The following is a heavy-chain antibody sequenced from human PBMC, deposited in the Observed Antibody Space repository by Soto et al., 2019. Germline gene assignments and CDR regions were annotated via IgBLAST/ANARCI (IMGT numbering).Heavy chain of an antibody. CDR3: ARLHGYCISSRCHGHYAMDV. Sequence: GASVKVSCKASGDTFSTYTITWVRQAPGQGLEWMGGIIPRSGTSNYAQKFQGRVTITADESTSTAYMELSSLRSEDTAVYYCARLHGYCISSRCHGHYAMDVWGQGTTVTVSS. J-gene: IGHJ6*02. V-gene: IGHV1-69*13. D-gene: IGHD2-2*01. CDR1: GDTFSTYT. CDR2: IIPRSGTS.